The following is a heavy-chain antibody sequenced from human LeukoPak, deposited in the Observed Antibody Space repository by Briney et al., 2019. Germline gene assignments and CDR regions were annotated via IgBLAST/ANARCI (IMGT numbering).Heavy chain of an antibody. CDR2: ISGSGGRT. J-gene: IGHJ4*02. V-gene: IGHV3-23*01. CDR1: GFTFSSYA. D-gene: IGHD5-18*01. CDR3: AKDLEDTAVGFDY. Sequence: PGGSLRLSCAASGFTFSSYAMSWVRQAPGKGLEWVSAISGSGGRTYYADSVEGRFTISRDNSKNTLYLQMNSLRAEDTAVYYCAKDLEDTAVGFDYWGQGTLVTVSS.